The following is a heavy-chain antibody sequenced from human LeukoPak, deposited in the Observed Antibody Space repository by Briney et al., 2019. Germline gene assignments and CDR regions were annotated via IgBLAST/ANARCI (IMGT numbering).Heavy chain of an antibody. D-gene: IGHD5-12*01. CDR2: ISGRRGGT. Sequence: PGGSLRLSCAASGFSFSNYAMSWVRQAPGKGLERLSSISGRRGGTNHADSVKGRFTISRDNSRNTLYLQMNSLRAEDTAIYYCAKDLGFSGYDALDIWGQGTMVTVS. CDR3: AKDLGFSGYDALDI. V-gene: IGHV3-23*01. J-gene: IGHJ3*02. CDR1: GFSFSNYA.